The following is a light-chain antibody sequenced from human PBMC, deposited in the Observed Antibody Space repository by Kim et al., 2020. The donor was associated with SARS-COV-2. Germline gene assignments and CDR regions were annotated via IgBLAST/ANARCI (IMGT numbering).Light chain of an antibody. J-gene: IGLJ3*02. CDR1: NSDIGAGYD. Sequence: QAVVTQPPSVSGAPGQRVTISCTGSNSDIGAGYDVNWYQQLPGTAPKLLIFGNVDRPSGVPDRFSGSRSGTSASLAITGLQAEDEADYYCQSYGISLTSVLFGGGTQLTVL. V-gene: IGLV1-40*01. CDR2: GNV. CDR3: QSYGISLTSVL.